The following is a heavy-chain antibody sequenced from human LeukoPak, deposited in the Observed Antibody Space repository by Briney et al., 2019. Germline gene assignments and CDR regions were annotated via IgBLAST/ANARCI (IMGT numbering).Heavy chain of an antibody. CDR2: IYYSGST. V-gene: IGHV4-59*08. CDR1: GGSISSYY. J-gene: IGHJ3*02. CDR3: ARRGYSPWEAFDI. D-gene: IGHD5-18*01. Sequence: KTSETLSLTCTVSGGSISSYYWSWIRQPPGKGLEWIGYIYYSGSTNYNPSLKSRVTISVDTSKNQFSLKLSSVTAADTAVYYCARRGYSPWEAFDIWGQGTMVTVSS.